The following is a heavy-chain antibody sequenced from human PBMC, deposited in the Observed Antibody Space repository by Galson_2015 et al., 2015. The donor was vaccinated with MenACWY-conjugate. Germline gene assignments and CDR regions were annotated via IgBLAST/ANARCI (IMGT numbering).Heavy chain of an antibody. V-gene: IGHV3-7*01. CDR1: GFTFRNYW. Sequence: SLRLSCAASGFTFRNYWMAWVRQAPGNGPEWVANIKPDGSETYYVDSVKGRFTVSRDNAKNSLYLQMNSLRAEDTALYYSATYYCTSGTCYHFDCWGLGTPVTVSS. CDR3: ATYYCTSGTCYHFDC. D-gene: IGHD2-8*01. CDR2: IKPDGSET. J-gene: IGHJ4*02.